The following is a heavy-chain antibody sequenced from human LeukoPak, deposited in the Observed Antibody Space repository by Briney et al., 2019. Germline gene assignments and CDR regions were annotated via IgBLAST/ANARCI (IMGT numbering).Heavy chain of an antibody. CDR1: GGSFSGYY. D-gene: IGHD3-10*01. Sequence: SETLSLTCAVYGGSFSGYYWSWIRQPPEKGLEWIGEINHSGSTNYNPSLKSRVTISVDTSKNQFSLKLSSVTAADTAVYYCARAFVLLWFGELSPDWFDPWGQGTLVTVSS. CDR3: ARAFVLLWFGELSPDWFDP. CDR2: INHSGST. J-gene: IGHJ5*02. V-gene: IGHV4-34*01.